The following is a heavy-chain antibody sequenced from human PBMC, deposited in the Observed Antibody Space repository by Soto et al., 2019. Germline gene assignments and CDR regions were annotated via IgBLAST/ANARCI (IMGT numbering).Heavy chain of an antibody. J-gene: IGHJ4*02. Sequence: QVQLQESGPGLVKPSETLSLTCTVSGGSISSYYWSWIRQPPGKGLEWIGYIYYSGSTNYNPSLKSRVTLSVDTSKNQFSLKLSSVTAADTAVYYCARVVTYYYDSSGYFIDYWGQGTLVTVSS. V-gene: IGHV4-59*01. CDR2: IYYSGST. CDR1: GGSISSYY. CDR3: ARVVTYYYDSSGYFIDY. D-gene: IGHD3-22*01.